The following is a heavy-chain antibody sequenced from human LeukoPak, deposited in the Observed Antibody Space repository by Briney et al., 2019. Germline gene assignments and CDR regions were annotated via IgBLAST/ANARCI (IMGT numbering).Heavy chain of an antibody. Sequence: SETLSLTCAVYGGSFSGYYWGWIRQPPGKGLEWIGEINHSGSTNYNPSLKSRVTISVDTSKNQFSLKLSSVTAADTAVYYCARDSGYYENGHYYYYGMDVWGQGTTVTVSS. V-gene: IGHV4-34*01. CDR3: ARDSGYYENGHYYYYGMDV. CDR2: INHSGST. CDR1: GGSFSGYY. J-gene: IGHJ6*02. D-gene: IGHD3-22*01.